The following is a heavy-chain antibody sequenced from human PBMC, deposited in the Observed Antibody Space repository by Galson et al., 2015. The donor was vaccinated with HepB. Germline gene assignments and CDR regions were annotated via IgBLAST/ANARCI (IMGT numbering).Heavy chain of an antibody. V-gene: IGHV1-69*13. J-gene: IGHJ2*01. CDR3: ARLLVVVPAAMGRAWYFDL. CDR2: IIPIFGTA. Sequence: SVKVSCKASGGTFSSYAISWVRQAPGQGLEWMGGIIPIFGTANYAQKFQGRVTITADESTSTAYMELRSLRSDDTAVYYCARLLVVVPAAMGRAWYFDLWGRGTLVTVSS. CDR1: GGTFSSYA. D-gene: IGHD2-2*01.